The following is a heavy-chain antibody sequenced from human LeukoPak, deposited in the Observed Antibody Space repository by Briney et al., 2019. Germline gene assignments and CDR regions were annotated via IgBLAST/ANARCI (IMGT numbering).Heavy chain of an antibody. D-gene: IGHD1-14*01. V-gene: IGHV4-39*01. CDR2: INYSGST. Sequence: SETLSLTCTVSGGSIRSSYYYWGWIRQPPGKGLEWIGSINYSGSTYYNPSLKSRVTLSVDTSKNQFSLKLSSVTAADTAVYFCARLWYFWGQGTLVTVSS. CDR3: ARLWYF. CDR1: GGSIRSSYYY. J-gene: IGHJ4*02.